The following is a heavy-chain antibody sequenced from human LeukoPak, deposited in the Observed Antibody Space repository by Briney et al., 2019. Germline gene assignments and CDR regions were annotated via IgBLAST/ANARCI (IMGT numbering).Heavy chain of an antibody. CDR3: ASAYTAMALFDY. V-gene: IGHV1-2*02. CDR1: GYTFIGYY. Sequence: ASVKVSCKASGYTFIGYYMHWMRQAPGQGLEWMGWINPNSGGTNYAQKFQGRVTMTRDTSISTAYMELSRLRSDDTAVYYCASAYTAMALFDYWGQGTLVTVSS. CDR2: INPNSGGT. D-gene: IGHD5-18*01. J-gene: IGHJ4*02.